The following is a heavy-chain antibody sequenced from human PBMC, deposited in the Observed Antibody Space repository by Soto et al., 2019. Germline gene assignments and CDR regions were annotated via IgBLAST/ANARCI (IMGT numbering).Heavy chain of an antibody. D-gene: IGHD2-15*01. CDR2: ISYDGSNK. V-gene: IGHV3-30-3*01. J-gene: IGHJ6*02. CDR3: ARDEGYCSGGSCYSLWLGQPYYYYYGMDV. CDR1: GFTFSSYA. Sequence: QVQLVESGGGVVQPGRSLRLSCAASGFTFSSYAMHWVRQAPGKGLEWVAVISYDGSNKYYADSVKGRFTISRDNSKNTLYLQMHSLRAEDTAVYYCARDEGYCSGGSCYSLWLGQPYYYYYGMDVWGQGTTVTVSS.